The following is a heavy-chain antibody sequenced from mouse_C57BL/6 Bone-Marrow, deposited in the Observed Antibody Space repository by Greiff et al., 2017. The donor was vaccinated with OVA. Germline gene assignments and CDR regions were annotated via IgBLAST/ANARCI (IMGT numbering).Heavy chain of an antibody. V-gene: IGHV1-69*01. CDR2: IDPSDSYT. CDR1: GYTFTSYW. Sequence: QVQLQQPGAELVMPGASVKLSCKASGYTFTSYWMHWVKQRPGQGLEWIGEIDPSDSYTNYNQKFKGKSTLTVDKSPSTAYMQLSSLTSGDSAVYYCAIYGNSPYYAMDYWGQGTSVTVSS. CDR3: AIYGNSPYYAMDY. D-gene: IGHD2-1*01. J-gene: IGHJ4*01.